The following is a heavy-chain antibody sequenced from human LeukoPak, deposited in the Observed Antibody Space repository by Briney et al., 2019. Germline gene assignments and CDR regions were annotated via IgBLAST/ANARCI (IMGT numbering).Heavy chain of an antibody. CDR1: GFTFNSYG. D-gene: IGHD5-18*01. J-gene: IGHJ4*02. CDR3: AKGWDVDTAIDY. V-gene: IGHV3-30*02. CDR2: IQYAGSDK. Sequence: GSLRLSCAASGFTFNSYGMHWVRQAPGEGVEWVAFIQYAGSDKYYADSVKGRFTISRDNSKNTLYLQMNSLRAEDTAVYYCAKGWDVDTAIDYWGQGTLVTVSS.